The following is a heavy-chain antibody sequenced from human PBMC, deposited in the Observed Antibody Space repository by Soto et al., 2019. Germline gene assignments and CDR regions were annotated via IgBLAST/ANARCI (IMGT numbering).Heavy chain of an antibody. CDR2: IIPMLSMS. CDR3: ATSYGSGSRPFDY. V-gene: IGHV1-69*02. D-gene: IGHD3-10*01. CDR1: GGTFNSYT. J-gene: IGHJ4*02. Sequence: QVQLVQSGAEVKKSGSSVRASCKASGGTFNSYTLSWVRQAPGQRLEWMGRIIPMLSMSTYAQKFQGRVSIIADKSTNTVYLDLSSLRSDDPAIYYCATSYGSGSRPFDYWGQGTLVTVSS.